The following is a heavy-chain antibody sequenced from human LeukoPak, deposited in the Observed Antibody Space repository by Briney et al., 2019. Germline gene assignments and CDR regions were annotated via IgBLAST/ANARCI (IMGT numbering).Heavy chain of an antibody. J-gene: IGHJ5*02. D-gene: IGHD1-26*01. CDR1: GGSISSYY. V-gene: IGHV4-59*01. CDR2: TYYSGST. Sequence: PSETLSLTCTVSGGSISSYYWSWIRQPPGKGLEWIGYTYYSGSTNYNPSLKSRVTISVDTSKNQFSLKLSSVTAADTAIYYCARDNSVGDNAWWFDPWGQGTLVTVSS. CDR3: ARDNSVGDNAWWFDP.